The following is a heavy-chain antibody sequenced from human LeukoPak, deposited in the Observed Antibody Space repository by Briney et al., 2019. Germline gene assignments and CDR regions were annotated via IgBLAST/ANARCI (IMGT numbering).Heavy chain of an antibody. CDR1: GFRFRSHA. J-gene: IGHJ4*02. V-gene: IGHV3-23*01. CDR3: AKDRGRTWVQVAN. CDR2: IVGSGDST. Sequence: PGGSLRLSRAASGFRFRSHAMSWVRQAPGKGLEWVLGIVGSGDSTYYADSVKGRFTISRDNSKNTLYLQMNSLRVEDTAVYYCAKDRGRTWVQVANWGQGTLVTVSS. D-gene: IGHD2-15*01.